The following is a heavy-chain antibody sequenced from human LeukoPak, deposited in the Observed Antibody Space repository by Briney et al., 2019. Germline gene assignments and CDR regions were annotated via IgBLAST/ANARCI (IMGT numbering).Heavy chain of an antibody. CDR1: GYTFTTYG. CDR2: ISAYNGNT. Sequence: GASVKVSCKASGYTFTTYGISWVRQAPGQGLEWMGWISAYNGNTNHAQKLQGRVTMTTDTSTSTAYMELRSLRSDDTAVYYCARVSYYDILTGYDDYWGQGTLVTVSS. V-gene: IGHV1-18*04. D-gene: IGHD3-9*01. CDR3: ARVSYYDILTGYDDY. J-gene: IGHJ4*02.